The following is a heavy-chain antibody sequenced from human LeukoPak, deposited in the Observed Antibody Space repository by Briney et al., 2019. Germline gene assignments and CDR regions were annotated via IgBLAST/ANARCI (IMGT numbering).Heavy chain of an antibody. CDR2: INPSGGST. D-gene: IGHD2-15*01. J-gene: IGHJ3*02. CDR3: ARDGSAPTPDAFDI. V-gene: IGHV1-46*01. Sequence: ASVKVSCKASGYTFTSYYMHWVRQAPGQGLEWMGIINPSGGSTNYAQKFQGRVTITTDESTSTAYMELSSLRSEDTAVYYCARDGSAPTPDAFDIWGQGTMVTVSS. CDR1: GYTFTSYY.